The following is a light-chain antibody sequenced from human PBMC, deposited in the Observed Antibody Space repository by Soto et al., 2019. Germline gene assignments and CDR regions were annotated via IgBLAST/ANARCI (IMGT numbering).Light chain of an antibody. Sequence: ETVLTQSPATLSLSPGESATLSCRASQTVSRFFAWYQQKPGQSPRLLIYGVSNRATGVPARLSASGSGTDFTLSISSLEPEDSAVYYCQQRFTWPLTFGGGTKV. CDR3: QQRFTWPLT. CDR2: GVS. V-gene: IGKV3-11*01. J-gene: IGKJ4*01. CDR1: QTVSRF.